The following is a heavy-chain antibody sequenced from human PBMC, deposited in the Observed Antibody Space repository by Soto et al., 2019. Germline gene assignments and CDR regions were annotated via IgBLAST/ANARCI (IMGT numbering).Heavy chain of an antibody. CDR2: ISAYNGNT. Sequence: QVQLVQSGAEVKKPGASVKVSCKASGYTFTSYGISWVRQAPGQGLEWMGWISAYNGNTNYAQKLQGRVTMTTDTSTSTAYMELRSLRSDDTAVYYCAGFGPYWGGDCYRYYFDYWGQGTLVTVSS. D-gene: IGHD2-21*02. CDR1: GYTFTSYG. V-gene: IGHV1-18*01. CDR3: AGFGPYWGGDCYRYYFDY. J-gene: IGHJ4*02.